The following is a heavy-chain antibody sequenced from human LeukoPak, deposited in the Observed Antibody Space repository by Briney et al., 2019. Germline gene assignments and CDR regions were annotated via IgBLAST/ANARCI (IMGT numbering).Heavy chain of an antibody. J-gene: IGHJ3*02. CDR3: ARFYGVRAFDI. D-gene: IGHD3-10*01. CDR2: IYYSGNT. CDR1: GGSISSYY. V-gene: IGHV4-59*01. Sequence: SETLSLTCTVSGGSISSYYWSWIRQPPGKGLERIGYIYYSGNTNYNPSLKSRVTISVDTSKNQFSLKLSSVTAADTAVYYCARFYGVRAFDIWGQGTMVTVSS.